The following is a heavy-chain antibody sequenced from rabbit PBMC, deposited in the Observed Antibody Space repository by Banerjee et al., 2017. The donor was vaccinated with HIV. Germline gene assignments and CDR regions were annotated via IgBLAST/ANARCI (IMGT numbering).Heavy chain of an antibody. CDR2: INTISGDT. CDR3: AGGSYYIGL. CDR1: GFSFSNRYV. Sequence: QEQLEESGGDLVKPEGPLTLTCTASGFSFSNRYVMCWVRQAPGKGLEWIACINTISGDTVYATWAKGRFTISKASWTTVTLQMTSLTAADTATYFCAGGSYYIGLWGPGTLVTVS. D-gene: IGHD8-1*01. V-gene: IGHV1S45*01. J-gene: IGHJ4*01.